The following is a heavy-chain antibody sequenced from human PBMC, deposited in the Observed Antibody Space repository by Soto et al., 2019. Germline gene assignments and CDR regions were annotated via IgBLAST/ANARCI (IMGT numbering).Heavy chain of an antibody. CDR2: ISWNSGSI. J-gene: IGHJ4*02. CDR3: AKDKTLSGWYAFDY. CDR1: GFTFDDYA. D-gene: IGHD6-19*01. V-gene: IGHV3-9*01. Sequence: EVQLVESGGGLVQPGRCLRLSCAASGFTFDDYAMHWVRQAPGKGLEWVSGISWNSGSIGYADSVKGRFTISRDNAKNSLYLQMNSLRAEDTALYYCAKDKTLSGWYAFDYWGQGTLVTVSS.